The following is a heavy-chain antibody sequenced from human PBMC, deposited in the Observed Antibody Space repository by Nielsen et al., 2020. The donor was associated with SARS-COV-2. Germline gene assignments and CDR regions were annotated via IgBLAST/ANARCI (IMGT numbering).Heavy chain of an antibody. CDR2: INPNSGGT. D-gene: IGHD6-6*01. CDR3: ARGYSSSDRYYFDY. CDR1: GYTFTGYY. J-gene: IGHJ4*02. V-gene: IGHV1-2*02. Sequence: ASVKVSCKASGYTFTGYYMHWVRQAPGQGLEWMGWINPNSGGTNYAQKFQGRVTMTRNTSISTAYMELSSLRSEDTAVYYCARGYSSSDRYYFDYWGQGTLVTVSS.